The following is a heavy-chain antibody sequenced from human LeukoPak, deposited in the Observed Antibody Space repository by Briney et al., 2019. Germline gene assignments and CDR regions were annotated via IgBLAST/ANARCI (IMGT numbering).Heavy chain of an antibody. D-gene: IGHD3-3*01. Sequence: SETLSLTCTVSGGSISSYYWSWIRQPPGKGLEWIGYIYYSGSTNYNPSLKSRVTISVDTSKNQFSLKLSSVTAADKAVYYCARLHYDFWSGYYLDYWGQGTLVTVSS. J-gene: IGHJ4*02. CDR1: GGSISSYY. CDR2: IYYSGST. CDR3: ARLHYDFWSGYYLDY. V-gene: IGHV4-59*08.